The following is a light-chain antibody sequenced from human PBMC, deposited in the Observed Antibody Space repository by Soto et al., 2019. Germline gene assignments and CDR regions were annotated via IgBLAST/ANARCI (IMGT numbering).Light chain of an antibody. Sequence: QSVLTQPPSASGSPGQSVTISCTGTSSDAGGYNYVSWYQQHPGKAPKLMIYEVSKRPPGVPDRFSGSKSVNTASLTVSGLQAEDEADYYCSSYAGSNNFVVFGGGTNLSVL. CDR1: SSDAGGYNY. CDR3: SSYAGSNNFVV. J-gene: IGLJ2*01. CDR2: EVS. V-gene: IGLV2-8*01.